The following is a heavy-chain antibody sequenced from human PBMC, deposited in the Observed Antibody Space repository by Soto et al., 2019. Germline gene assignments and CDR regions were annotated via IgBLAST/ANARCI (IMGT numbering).Heavy chain of an antibody. CDR1: GGSSISYY. Sequence: SETHSLTSTVSGGSSISYYWSWIRQPTGKGLEWIGEINHSGSTNYNPSLKSRVTISVDTSKNQFSLKLSSVTAADTAVYYCARYRVATVTKSYYFDYWGQGTLVTVSS. CDR2: INHSGST. CDR3: ARYRVATVTKSYYFDY. V-gene: IGHV4-34*01. J-gene: IGHJ4*02. D-gene: IGHD4-17*01.